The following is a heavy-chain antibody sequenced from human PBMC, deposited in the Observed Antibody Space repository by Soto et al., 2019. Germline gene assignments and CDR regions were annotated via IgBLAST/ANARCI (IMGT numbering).Heavy chain of an antibody. V-gene: IGHV1-18*04. D-gene: IGHD6-19*01. CDR3: ARDRRGVSSSMDV. CDR2: ISAYNGNT. J-gene: IGHJ6*02. CDR1: GYTFTSYG. Sequence: DAVQVSCTSSGYTFTSYGISWVRQAPGQGLEWMGWISAYNGNTNYAQKLQGRVTMTTDTSTSTAYMELRSLRSDDTAVYYCARDRRGVSSSMDVWVQGTRV.